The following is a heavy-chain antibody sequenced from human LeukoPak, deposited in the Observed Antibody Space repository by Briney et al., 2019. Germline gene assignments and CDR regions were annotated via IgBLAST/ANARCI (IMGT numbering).Heavy chain of an antibody. CDR3: ASHTYYYGSGSYYQFDY. CDR2: INHSGST. Sequence: SETLSLTCAVYGGSFSGYYWGWIRQPPGKGLEWIGEINHSGSTNYNPSLKSRVTISVDTSKNQFSLKLSSVTAADTAVYYCASHTYYYGSGSYYQFDYWGQGTLVTVSS. V-gene: IGHV4-34*01. J-gene: IGHJ4*02. D-gene: IGHD3-10*01. CDR1: GGSFSGYY.